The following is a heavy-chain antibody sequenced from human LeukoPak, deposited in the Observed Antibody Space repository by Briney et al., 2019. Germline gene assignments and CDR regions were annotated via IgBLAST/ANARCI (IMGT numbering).Heavy chain of an antibody. Sequence: PGGSLRLSCAASGFTFSSYSMNWVRQAPGMGLEWVSYISSSSSTIYYADSVKGRFTISRDNAKNSLYLQMNSLRAEDTAVYYCARDPSSGPRYWGQGTLVTVSS. CDR1: GFTFSSYS. CDR3: ARDPSSGPRY. V-gene: IGHV3-48*04. J-gene: IGHJ4*02. D-gene: IGHD6-19*01. CDR2: ISSSSSTI.